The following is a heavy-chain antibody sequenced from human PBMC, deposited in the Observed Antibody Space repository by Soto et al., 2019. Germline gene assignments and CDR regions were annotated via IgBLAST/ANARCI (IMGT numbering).Heavy chain of an antibody. CDR1: GYTFTSYD. V-gene: IGHV1-8*01. J-gene: IGHJ4*02. CDR2: MNPNSGNT. D-gene: IGHD4-17*01. Sequence: GASVKVSCKDSGYTFTSYDINWVRQATGQGLEWMGWMNPNSGNTGYAQKLQGRVTMTTDTSTSTAYMELRSLRSDDTAVYYCAREGPYGDYAYYFDYWGQGTLVTVSS. CDR3: AREGPYGDYAYYFDY.